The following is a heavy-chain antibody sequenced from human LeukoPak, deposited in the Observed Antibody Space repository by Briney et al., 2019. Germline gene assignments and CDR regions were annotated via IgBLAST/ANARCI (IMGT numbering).Heavy chain of an antibody. V-gene: IGHV3-21*01. CDR2: ISSSSYI. D-gene: IGHD6-19*01. Sequence: PGGSLRLSCAASGFTFSSYSMNWVRQAPGKGLEWVSSISSSSYIYYADSVKGRFTISRDNAKNSLYLQMNSLRAEDTAVYYCASQPGIAVAGTGYWGQGTLVTVSS. CDR1: GFTFSSYS. J-gene: IGHJ4*02. CDR3: ASQPGIAVAGTGY.